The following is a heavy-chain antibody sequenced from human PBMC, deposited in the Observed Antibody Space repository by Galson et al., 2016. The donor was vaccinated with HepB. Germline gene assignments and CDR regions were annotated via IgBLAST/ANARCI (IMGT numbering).Heavy chain of an antibody. Sequence: SLRLSCAASSFTFTKYSKNWVRQAPGQGLEFVSSISSTGTTIYYAASVKGRFTVSRDNAKNPLHLQMNSLRHDDTAVYYCARAESSPMSPWYFYYGMDVWGQGTTVTVSS. CDR3: ARAESSPMSPWYFYYGMDV. V-gene: IGHV3-48*02. CDR1: SFTFTKYS. D-gene: IGHD2-15*01. J-gene: IGHJ6*02. CDR2: ISSTGTTI.